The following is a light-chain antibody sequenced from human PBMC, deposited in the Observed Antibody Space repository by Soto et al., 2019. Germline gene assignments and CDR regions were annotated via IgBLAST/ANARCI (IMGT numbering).Light chain of an antibody. CDR2: DVS. J-gene: IGLJ1*01. CDR3: SSYTSSGTPYV. Sequence: QSLLTQPASVSGSPGQSITISCTGTSSDVGGYNYVSWYQQHPGKAPKLMIYDVSNRPSGVSNRFSASKSGNTASLTISGLQAEDEADYYCSSYTSSGTPYVFGTGTKVTVL. V-gene: IGLV2-14*01. CDR1: SSDVGGYNY.